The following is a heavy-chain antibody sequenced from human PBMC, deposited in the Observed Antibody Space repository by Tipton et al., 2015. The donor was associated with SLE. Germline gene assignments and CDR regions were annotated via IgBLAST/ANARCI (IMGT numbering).Heavy chain of an antibody. CDR2: INWNGDTI. CDR1: GFTFIDYG. Sequence: SLRLSCTASGFTFIDYGMSWVRQAPGKGLEWVAGINWNGDTIGYTDSVRGRFTISRDNSMNTLDLQMNSLRAEDTAIYHCVKDAEYRDYISWFDAWGQGTLVTVSS. J-gene: IGHJ5*02. CDR3: VKDAEYRDYISWFDA. V-gene: IGHV3-20*01. D-gene: IGHD4-17*01.